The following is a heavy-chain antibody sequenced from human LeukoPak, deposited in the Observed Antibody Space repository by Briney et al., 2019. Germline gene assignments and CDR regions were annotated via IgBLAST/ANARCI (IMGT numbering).Heavy chain of an antibody. CDR1: GGSFDSKY. Sequence: SETLSLTCSVSGGSFDSKYWSWIRQPPGKGLEWIGYIYTSGSTNFNPSLRSRVAMSIDTSKNQFSLKVYSVTAADTAVYYCAGSGWYGSAFDIWGQGTMVTVSS. J-gene: IGHJ3*02. V-gene: IGHV4-4*09. CDR3: AGSGWYGSAFDI. CDR2: IYTSGST. D-gene: IGHD6-19*01.